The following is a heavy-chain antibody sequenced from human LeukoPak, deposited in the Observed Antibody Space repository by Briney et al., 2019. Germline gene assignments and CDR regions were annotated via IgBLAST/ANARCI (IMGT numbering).Heavy chain of an antibody. CDR1: GYTFTGYY. D-gene: IGHD2-15*01. Sequence: ASVKVSRKASGYTFTGYYMHWVRQAPGQGLEWMGWINPNSGGTNYAQKFQGRVTMTRDTSISTAYMELSRLRSDDTAVYYCARGLYCSGGSCYPDYWGQGTLVTVSS. CDR2: INPNSGGT. J-gene: IGHJ4*02. V-gene: IGHV1-2*02. CDR3: ARGLYCSGGSCYPDY.